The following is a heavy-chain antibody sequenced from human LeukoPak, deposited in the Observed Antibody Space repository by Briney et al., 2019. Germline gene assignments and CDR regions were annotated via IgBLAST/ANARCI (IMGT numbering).Heavy chain of an antibody. Sequence: PGRSLRLSCATSGFTFSSYALHWVRQAPGKGLEWVAVMSYDGSNKFYADSVKGRFTISRDNSKNTLYLQMNSLRAEDTAVYYCARGKDLVRGVINYWGQGTLVTVSS. CDR2: MSYDGSNK. CDR3: ARGKDLVRGVINY. CDR1: GFTFSSYA. J-gene: IGHJ4*02. V-gene: IGHV3-30-3*01. D-gene: IGHD3-10*01.